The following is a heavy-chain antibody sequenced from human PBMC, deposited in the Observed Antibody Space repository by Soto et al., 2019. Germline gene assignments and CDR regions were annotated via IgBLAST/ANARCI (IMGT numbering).Heavy chain of an antibody. V-gene: IGHV4-59*01. D-gene: IGHD5-12*01. CDR1: GGSISSYY. CDR3: ARGLRPFSWFDP. Sequence: PSETLSLTCTVSGGSISSYYWSWIRQPPGKGLEWIGYIFYSGSTNYNPSLKSRVTTSVDTSKNQFSLKLSSVSAADTAVYYCARGLRPFSWFDPWGPGTLVTVSS. J-gene: IGHJ5*02. CDR2: IFYSGST.